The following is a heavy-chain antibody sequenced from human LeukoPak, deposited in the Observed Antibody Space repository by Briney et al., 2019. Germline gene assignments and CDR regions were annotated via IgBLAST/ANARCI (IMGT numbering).Heavy chain of an antibody. Sequence: SETLSLTCAVYGGSFSGYYWSWIRQPPGKGLEWIGEINHSGSTNYNPSLKSRVTISVDTSKNQFSLKLSSVTAADTAVYYCAGLLWFGEIGQSTEGHNWFDPWGQGTLVTVSS. CDR3: AGLLWFGEIGQSTEGHNWFDP. D-gene: IGHD3-10*01. V-gene: IGHV4-34*01. CDR2: INHSGST. J-gene: IGHJ5*02. CDR1: GGSFSGYY.